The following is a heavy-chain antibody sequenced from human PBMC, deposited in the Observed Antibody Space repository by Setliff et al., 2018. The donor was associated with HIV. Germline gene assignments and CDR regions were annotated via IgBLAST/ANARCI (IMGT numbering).Heavy chain of an antibody. CDR2: IYTGGST. V-gene: IGHV4-4*08. D-gene: IGHD3-22*01. Sequence: LRLSCAASGFTFTDYYMGWIRQSPGKGLEWIGYIYTGGSTNYNPSLKSRVTISVDTSKSQFSLKLNSVTAADTAVYYCAGDLFPYYHDSRPYYPPGYWGQGTLVTVSS. CDR3: AGDLFPYYHDSRPYYPPGY. J-gene: IGHJ4*02. CDR1: GFTFTDYY.